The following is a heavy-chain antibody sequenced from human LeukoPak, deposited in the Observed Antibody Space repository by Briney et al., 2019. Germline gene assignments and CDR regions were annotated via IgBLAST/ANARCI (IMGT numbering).Heavy chain of an antibody. CDR2: IIPIFGTA. J-gene: IGHJ4*02. D-gene: IGHD5-24*01. V-gene: IGHV1-69*13. CDR3: ATPGRDGYNWDYFDY. Sequence: SVKVSCKASGGTFSSYAISWVRRAPGQGLEWMGGIIPIFGTANYAQKFQGRVTITADESTSTAYMELSSLRSEDTAVYYCATPGRDGYNWDYFDYWGQGTLVTVSS. CDR1: GGTFSSYA.